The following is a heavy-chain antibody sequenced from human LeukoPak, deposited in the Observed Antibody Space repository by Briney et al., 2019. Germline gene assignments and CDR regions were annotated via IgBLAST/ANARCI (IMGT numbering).Heavy chain of an antibody. Sequence: PSETLSLTCTVSGGSISSGGYYWSWIRQHPGKGLEWIGYIYYSGSTYYNPSLKSRVTISVDTSKNQFSLKLSSVTAADTAVYYCARLSIVVVTAEMWVDYWGQGTLVTVSS. V-gene: IGHV4-31*03. CDR2: IYYSGST. D-gene: IGHD2-21*02. CDR1: GGSISSGGYY. CDR3: ARLSIVVVTAEMWVDY. J-gene: IGHJ4*02.